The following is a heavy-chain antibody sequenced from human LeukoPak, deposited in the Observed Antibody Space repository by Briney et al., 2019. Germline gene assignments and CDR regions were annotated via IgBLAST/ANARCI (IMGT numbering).Heavy chain of an antibody. D-gene: IGHD3-16*01. Sequence: GSLRLSCAASGFTFSDHYMSWVRQAPGKGLEWVGNIYYSGNTNYNPSLKSRVTISVDTSKNQFSLKLSSVTAADTAVYYCARGWGYFDYGGQGTLVTVSS. CDR2: IYYSGNT. J-gene: IGHJ4*02. V-gene: IGHV4-59*11. CDR3: ARGWGYFDY. CDR1: GFTFSDHY.